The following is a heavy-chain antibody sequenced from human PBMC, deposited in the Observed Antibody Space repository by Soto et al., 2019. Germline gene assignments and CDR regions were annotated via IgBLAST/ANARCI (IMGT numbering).Heavy chain of an antibody. CDR2: ISWNSKSK. J-gene: IGHJ6*01. CDR1: GFMFADYA. V-gene: IGHV3-9*01. Sequence: EVQLVESGGTLVQPGRSLRLSCATSGFMFADYAMHWVRQAPGKGLEWVSGISWNSKSKDYADAVRGRFTISRDNAKKSLYLQMNTLRAEDTALYYCAKDIDSSGRAYYAIDVWGQGTTVTVSS. CDR3: AKDIDSSGRAYYAIDV. D-gene: IGHD3-22*01.